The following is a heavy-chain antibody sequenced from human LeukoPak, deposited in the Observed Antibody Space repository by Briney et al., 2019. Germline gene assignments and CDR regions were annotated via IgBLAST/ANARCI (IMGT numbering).Heavy chain of an antibody. CDR2: ISSSGSTI. D-gene: IGHD2-2*01. J-gene: IGHJ4*02. Sequence: PGGPLRLSCAASGFTFSSYEMNWVRQAPGKGLEWVSYISSSGSTIYYADSVKGRFTISRDNAKNSLYLQMNSLRADDTAVYYCAREHCSSTSCSYFDYWGQGTLVTVSS. V-gene: IGHV3-48*03. CDR1: GFTFSSYE. CDR3: AREHCSSTSCSYFDY.